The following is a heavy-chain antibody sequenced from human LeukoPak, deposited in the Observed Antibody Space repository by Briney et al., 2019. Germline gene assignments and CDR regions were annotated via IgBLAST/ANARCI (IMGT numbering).Heavy chain of an antibody. CDR1: GYSFTIYG. D-gene: IGHD3-10*01. CDR3: ARVPPDSVDPRAPIYGMDV. CDR2: SSAYNGNK. J-gene: IGHJ6*02. V-gene: IGHV1-18*01. Sequence: ASVTVSFTSSGYSFTIYGISWVRQAPGQGLGWMGGSSAYNGNKNYAQKLQGRVTMTTDTSTSTAYMELRSLRSDDTAVYYCARVPPDSVDPRAPIYGMDVWGQGTTVTVSS.